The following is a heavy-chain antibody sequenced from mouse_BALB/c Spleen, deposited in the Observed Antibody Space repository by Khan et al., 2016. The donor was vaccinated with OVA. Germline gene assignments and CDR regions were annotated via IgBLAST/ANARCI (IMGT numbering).Heavy chain of an antibody. V-gene: IGHV1-77*01. Sequence: VQLQESGPELVKPGASVKMSCKASGYIFTDYIISWVKQRTGQGLEWVGEMYPGSGSTYYNEKFKGKATLTADKSSNTAYMQLSRLTSEDSAVYFCARFETTVADYWGQGTTLTVSS. CDR3: ARFETTVADY. J-gene: IGHJ2*01. CDR1: GYIFTDYI. CDR2: MYPGSGST. D-gene: IGHD1-1*01.